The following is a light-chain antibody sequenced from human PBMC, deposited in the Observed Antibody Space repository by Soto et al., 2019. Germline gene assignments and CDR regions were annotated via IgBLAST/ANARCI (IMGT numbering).Light chain of an antibody. Sequence: EVVLTQSPATLSVSPGQRATLSCRASQSVRNKLAWYQQKPGQAPRLLIYDASTRATCIPARFSGSGSGTEFTLTISSLQSEDFVGYYCQQYNNWPPVYTFGQGTKLEIK. CDR2: DAS. CDR1: QSVRNK. J-gene: IGKJ2*01. V-gene: IGKV3D-15*01. CDR3: QQYNNWPPVYT.